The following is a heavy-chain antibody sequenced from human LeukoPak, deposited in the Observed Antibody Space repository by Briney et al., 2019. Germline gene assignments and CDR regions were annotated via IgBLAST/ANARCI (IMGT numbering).Heavy chain of an antibody. CDR1: GYTFTGYY. Sequence: GASVKVSCKASGYTFTGYYMHWVRQAPGQGLEWMGIINPSGDNTWYAQKFQGRVTMTRDMSTSTAYMELSSLRSEDTAVYYCARSGSGYLRYYFDYWGQGTLVTVSS. V-gene: IGHV1-46*01. CDR2: INPSGDNT. D-gene: IGHD5-12*01. J-gene: IGHJ4*02. CDR3: ARSGSGYLRYYFDY.